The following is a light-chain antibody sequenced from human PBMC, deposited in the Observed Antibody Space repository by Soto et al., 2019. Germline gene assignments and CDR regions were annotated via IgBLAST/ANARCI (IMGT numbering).Light chain of an antibody. J-gene: IGLJ1*01. CDR3: SSYTNSSPFV. CDR1: SSDVGGYNY. CDR2: DVS. V-gene: IGLV2-14*01. Sequence: QSVLTEPASVSESPGQSITISCTGTSSDVGGYNYVSWYQQHPGKAPKLMIYDVSNWPSGVSNRFSGSKSGNTASLTLSGLQAEDEADYYCSSYTNSSPFVFGTGTKVTVL.